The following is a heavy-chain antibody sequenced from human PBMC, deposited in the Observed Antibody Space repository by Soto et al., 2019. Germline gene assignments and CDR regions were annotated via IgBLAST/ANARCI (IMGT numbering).Heavy chain of an antibody. CDR2: ISYDGSNK. V-gene: IGHV3-30-3*01. CDR3: ARESRSGSYYDY. D-gene: IGHD1-26*01. CDR1: GFTFSSYA. J-gene: IGHJ4*02. Sequence: SGFTFSSYAMHWVRQAPGKGLEWVAVISYDGSNKYYADSVKGRFTISRDNSKNTLYLQMNSLRAEDTAVYYCARESRSGSYYDYWGQGTLVTVSS.